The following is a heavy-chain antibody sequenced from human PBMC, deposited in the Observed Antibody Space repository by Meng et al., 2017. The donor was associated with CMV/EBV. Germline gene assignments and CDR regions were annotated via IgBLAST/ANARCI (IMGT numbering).Heavy chain of an antibody. CDR3: AKRSGPGSSFDY. D-gene: IGHD2-8*02. CDR1: GVTFGSET. J-gene: IGHJ4*02. CDR2: ISSYGDNK. Sequence: SCVVSGVTFGSETMTCVRQAPGKGLEWVSLISSYGDNKYYTDAAKGRYTISRDNYKNTLYLQMNSLRAEDTAVYYCAKRSGPGSSFDYRGQGTLVTVSS. V-gene: IGHV3-23*01.